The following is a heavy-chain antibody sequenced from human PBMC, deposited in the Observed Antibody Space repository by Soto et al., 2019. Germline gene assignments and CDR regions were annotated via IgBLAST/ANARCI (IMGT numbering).Heavy chain of an antibody. V-gene: IGHV4-4*07. CDR1: GGSISSYY. Sequence: SETLSLTCTVSGGSISSYYWSWIRQPAGKGLEWIGRIYTSGSTNYNPSLKSRVTMSVDTSKNQFSLKLSSVTAADTAVYYCASLYYYDSSGYYGYYFDYWGQGTLVTV. CDR2: IYTSGST. D-gene: IGHD3-22*01. J-gene: IGHJ4*02. CDR3: ASLYYYDSSGYYGYYFDY.